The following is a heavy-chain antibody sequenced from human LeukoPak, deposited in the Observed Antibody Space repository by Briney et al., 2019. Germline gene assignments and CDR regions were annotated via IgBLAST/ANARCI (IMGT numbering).Heavy chain of an antibody. CDR1: GGSISSSSYY. D-gene: IGHD3-16*01. V-gene: IGHV4-39*07. J-gene: IGHJ3*02. Sequence: SETLSLTCTVSGGSISSSSYYWGWIRQPPGKGLEWIGSIYYSGSTYYNPSLKSRVTISVDTSKNQFSLKLSSVTAADTAVYYCARPGSYVLDAFDIWGQGTMVTVSS. CDR2: IYYSGST. CDR3: ARPGSYVLDAFDI.